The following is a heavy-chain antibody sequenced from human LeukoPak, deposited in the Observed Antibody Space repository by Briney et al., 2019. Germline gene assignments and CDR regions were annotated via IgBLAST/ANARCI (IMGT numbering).Heavy chain of an antibody. CDR3: ARDPLPGIAVAGTWAGDY. Sequence: QAWRSLILSCASSGFTFSSYAMHWVRQAPGKGLEWVAVISYDGSNKYYADSVKGRFTISRDNSKNTLHLQMNSLRAEDTAVYYCARDPLPGIAVAGTWAGDYWGQGTLVTVSS. J-gene: IGHJ4*02. D-gene: IGHD6-19*01. V-gene: IGHV3-30*04. CDR1: GFTFSSYA. CDR2: ISYDGSNK.